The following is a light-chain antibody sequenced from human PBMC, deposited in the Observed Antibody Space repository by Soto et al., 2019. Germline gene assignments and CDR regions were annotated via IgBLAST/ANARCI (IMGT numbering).Light chain of an antibody. V-gene: IGLV2-23*01. Sequence: QSVLTQPGSLSGSPGQSITISCTGTSSDVGSYNLVSWYQQHPGKAPKLMIYEGSKRPSGVSNRSSGSKSGNTASLTISGLQAEDEADYYCCSYAGSSTYVFGTGTKVTVL. CDR3: CSYAGSSTYV. J-gene: IGLJ1*01. CDR2: EGS. CDR1: SSDVGSYNL.